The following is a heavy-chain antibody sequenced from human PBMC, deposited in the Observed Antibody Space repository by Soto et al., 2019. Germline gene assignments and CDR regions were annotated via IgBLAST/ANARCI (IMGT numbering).Heavy chain of an antibody. CDR2: IWYDGSNK. Sequence: QVQLVESGGGVVQPGRSLRLSCAASGFTFSSYGMHWVRQAPGKGLEWVAGIWYDGSNKYYADSVKGRFTISRDNSKNTLYLQMNSLRAEDTAVYYCAREYGDYKYYFDYWGQGTLVTVSS. J-gene: IGHJ4*02. CDR3: AREYGDYKYYFDY. V-gene: IGHV3-33*01. CDR1: GFTFSSYG. D-gene: IGHD4-17*01.